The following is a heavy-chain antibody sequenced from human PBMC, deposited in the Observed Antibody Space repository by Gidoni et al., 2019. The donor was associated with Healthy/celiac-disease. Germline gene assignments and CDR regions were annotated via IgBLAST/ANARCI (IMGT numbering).Heavy chain of an antibody. CDR1: GFTFLSYG. CDR3: GKGDGSHSNQRIDY. Sequence: QVQLVESGGGVVQPGRSLRPSCAASGFTFLSYGMHWVRQAPAKGLEWVAVISYDGSNKYDADSVKGRFTSSRDNSKNTLYLKMNSLRAEDTAVYYCGKGDGSHSNQRIDYWGQGTLVTVSS. CDR2: ISYDGSNK. J-gene: IGHJ4*02. V-gene: IGHV3-30*18. D-gene: IGHD4-4*01.